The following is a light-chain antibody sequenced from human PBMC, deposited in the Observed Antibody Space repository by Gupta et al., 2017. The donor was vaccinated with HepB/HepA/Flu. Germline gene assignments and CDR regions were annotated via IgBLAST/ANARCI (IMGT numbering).Light chain of an antibody. CDR2: GAS. V-gene: IGKV3-15*01. CDR1: QSVSSN. CDR3: QQDNTLWT. J-gene: IGKJ1*01. Sequence: EIVMTQSPATLSVSPGERATLSCRASQSVSSNLAWYQQKPGQAPRLLIYGASTRATGIPARFSGSGSGXEFTLTXSSRQYEDFAVYYWQQDNTLWTFGXGTKVEIK.